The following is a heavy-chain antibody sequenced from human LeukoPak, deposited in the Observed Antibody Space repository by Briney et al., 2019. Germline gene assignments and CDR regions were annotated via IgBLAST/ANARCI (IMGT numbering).Heavy chain of an antibody. V-gene: IGHV3-15*01. CDR1: GFTFSNAW. D-gene: IGHD3-10*01. Sequence: GGSLRLSCAASGFTFSNAWMSWVRQAPGKGLEWVGRIKSKTDGGTTDYAAPVKGRFTISRDDSKNTLYLQMNSLKTEDTAVYYCTTDPALLWFGELFGFDYWGQGTLVTVSS. J-gene: IGHJ4*02. CDR3: TTDPALLWFGELFGFDY. CDR2: IKSKTDGGTT.